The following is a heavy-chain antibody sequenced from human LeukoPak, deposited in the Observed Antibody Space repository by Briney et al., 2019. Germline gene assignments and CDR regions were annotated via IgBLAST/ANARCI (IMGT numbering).Heavy chain of an antibody. Sequence: SETLSLTCAVYGGSFSGYYWSWIRQPPGKGLEWIGEINHSGSTNYNPSLKSRVTISVDTSKNQFSLKLSSVTAEDTAVYYCAKDRPYISSWYGCSTPWGQGTLVTVSS. CDR2: INHSGST. D-gene: IGHD6-13*01. CDR3: AKDRPYISSWYGCSTP. J-gene: IGHJ5*02. V-gene: IGHV4-34*01. CDR1: GGSFSGYY.